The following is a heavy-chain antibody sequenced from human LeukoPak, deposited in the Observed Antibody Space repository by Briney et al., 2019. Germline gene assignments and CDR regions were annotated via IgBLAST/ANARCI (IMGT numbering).Heavy chain of an antibody. CDR1: GGSFSGYY. CDR3: ARVPGGAARPLCWFDP. D-gene: IGHD6-6*01. CDR2: INHSGST. Sequence: PSETLSLTCAVYGGSFSGYYWSWIRQPPGKGLEWIGEINHSGSTNYNPSLKSRVTISVDTSKNQFSLKLSSVTAADTAVYYCARVPGGAARPLCWFDPWGQGTLVTVSS. V-gene: IGHV4-34*01. J-gene: IGHJ5*02.